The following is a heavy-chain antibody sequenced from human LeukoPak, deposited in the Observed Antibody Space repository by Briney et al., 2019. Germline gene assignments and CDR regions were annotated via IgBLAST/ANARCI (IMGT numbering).Heavy chain of an antibody. CDR1: GYTLTSYD. V-gene: IGHV1-8*01. Sequence: ASVKVSCKASGYTLTSYDINWVRQATGQGLEWMGWMNPNSGRTGYAQNFQGRITITRNTSISTAYMELSSLRSEDTAVYYCARDVSEGGLLWFGEAYYYYGMDVWGQGPRSPSL. D-gene: IGHD3-10*01. CDR2: MNPNSGRT. J-gene: IGHJ6*02. CDR3: ARDVSEGGLLWFGEAYYYYGMDV.